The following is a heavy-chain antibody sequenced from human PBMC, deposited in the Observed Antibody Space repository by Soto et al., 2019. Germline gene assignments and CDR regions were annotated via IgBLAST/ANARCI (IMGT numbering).Heavy chain of an antibody. CDR2: INPNSGGT. V-gene: IGHV1-2*02. Sequence: QVQLVQSGAEVKKPGASMKVSCKASGYTFTGYYMHWVRQAPGQGLEWMGWINPNSGGTNYAQKFQSTVTMTRDTYISTAYMELSRLRSDDTAVYYCARGGDDNYYDSSGYYYYYYGMDVWGQGTTVTVSS. CDR1: GYTFTGYY. D-gene: IGHD3-22*01. CDR3: ARGGDDNYYDSSGYYYYYYGMDV. J-gene: IGHJ6*02.